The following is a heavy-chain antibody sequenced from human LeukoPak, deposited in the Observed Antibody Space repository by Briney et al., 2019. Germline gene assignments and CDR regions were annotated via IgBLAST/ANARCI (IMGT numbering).Heavy chain of an antibody. CDR2: ISYDGSNK. J-gene: IGHJ5*02. D-gene: IGHD4-17*01. CDR3: AQATEGDYGDYGWFDP. V-gene: IGHV3-30*18. Sequence: GRSLRLSCAASGFTFSSYGMHWVRQAPGKRLEWVAVISYDGSNKYYADSVKGRFTISRDNSKNTLYLQMNSLRAEDTAVYYCAQATEGDYGDYGWFDPWGQGTLVTVSS. CDR1: GFTFSSYG.